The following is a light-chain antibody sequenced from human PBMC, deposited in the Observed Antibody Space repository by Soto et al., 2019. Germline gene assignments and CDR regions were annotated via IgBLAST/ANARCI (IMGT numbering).Light chain of an antibody. J-gene: IGKJ3*01. CDR3: QQRGNWPPGFT. V-gene: IGKV3-11*01. CDR1: QSVSIH. CDR2: DTS. Sequence: EIVLTQSPATLSLSPGERATLSCRVSQSVSIHLAWYQQKPGQAPRLLIYDTSNRATGIPARFSGSGSGTDFPLTISSLEPEDFAVYYCQQRGNWPPGFTFGPGTKVDIK.